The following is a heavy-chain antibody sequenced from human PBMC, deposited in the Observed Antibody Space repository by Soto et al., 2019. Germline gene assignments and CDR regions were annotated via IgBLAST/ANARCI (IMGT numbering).Heavy chain of an antibody. V-gene: IGHV3-64*01. J-gene: IGHJ3*02. Sequence: GGSLRLSCAASGFTFDDYAMHWVRHAPGKGLEYVSGISSNSSSTDYANSVKGRFTISRDNAKNTLYLQMGSLRAEDLVVYYCARVPPDDAFDIWGHGTMVTVSS. CDR2: ISSNSSST. CDR1: GFTFDDYA. CDR3: ARVPPDDAFDI.